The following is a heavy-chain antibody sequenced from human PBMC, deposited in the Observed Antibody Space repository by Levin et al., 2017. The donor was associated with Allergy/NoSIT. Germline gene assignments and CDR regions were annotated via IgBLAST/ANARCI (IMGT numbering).Heavy chain of an antibody. V-gene: IGHV3-23*01. J-gene: IGHJ4*02. D-gene: IGHD2-15*01. CDR2: ISDNGGHT. CDR1: GFTFSSYA. Sequence: PGGSLRLSCAASGFTFSSYAMSWVRQAPGKGLEWVSGISDNGGHTKYADSVKGRFTISRDNSKNTLYLQMNSLRAEDTAVYYCAKRSDYSRAFDSWGQGTLVTVSS. CDR3: AKRSDYSRAFDS.